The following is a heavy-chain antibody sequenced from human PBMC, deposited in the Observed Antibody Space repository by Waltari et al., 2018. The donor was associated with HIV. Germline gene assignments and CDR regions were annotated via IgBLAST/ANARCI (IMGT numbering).Heavy chain of an antibody. Sequence: EVQLVESGGGLVQPEASLRLSCAASGFVFSSYSINWVRQAPGEGLELISFISSSGSTRYYADFVKGRFTVSRDNAENSLYLQMNSLRDEDTAVYYCVRDPKTSWGELDYWGQGTLVAVSS. CDR3: VRDPKTSWGELDY. V-gene: IGHV3-48*02. CDR2: ISSSGSTR. J-gene: IGHJ4*02. CDR1: GFVFSSYS. D-gene: IGHD3-16*01.